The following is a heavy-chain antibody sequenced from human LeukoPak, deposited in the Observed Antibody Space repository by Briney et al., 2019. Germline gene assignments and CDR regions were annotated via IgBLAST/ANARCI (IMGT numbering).Heavy chain of an antibody. CDR3: ARDSSYYDILTGYFDC. V-gene: IGHV4-59*01. Sequence: SETLSLTCTVSGGSISSYYWSWIRQPPGKGLEWIGYIYYSGSTNYNPSLKSRVTISVDTSKNQFSLKLSSVTAADTAVYYCARDSSYYDILTGYFDCWGQGTLVTVSS. CDR2: IYYSGST. D-gene: IGHD3-9*01. CDR1: GGSISSYY. J-gene: IGHJ4*02.